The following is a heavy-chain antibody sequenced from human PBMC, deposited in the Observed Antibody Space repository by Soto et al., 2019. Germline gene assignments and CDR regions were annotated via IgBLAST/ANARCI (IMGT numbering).Heavy chain of an antibody. J-gene: IGHJ4*02. Sequence: SETLSLTCTVSGGSISSGGYYWSWIRQHPGKGLEWIGYIYYSGSTYYNPSLKSRVTISVDTSKNQFSLKLSSVTAADTAVYYCARRPSYDILTGVFDYWGQGTLVTVSS. CDR1: GGSISSGGYY. CDR3: ARRPSYDILTGVFDY. D-gene: IGHD3-9*01. V-gene: IGHV4-31*02. CDR2: IYYSGST.